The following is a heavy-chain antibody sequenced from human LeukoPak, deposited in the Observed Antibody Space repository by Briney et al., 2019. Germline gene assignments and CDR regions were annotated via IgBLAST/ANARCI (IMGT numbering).Heavy chain of an antibody. Sequence: SETLSLTCTVSGGSISSGSYYWNWIRQPAGKGLEWIGRIYTGGSTNYNPSLKSRVTISVDTSKNQFSLKLSSVTAADTAVYYCAREKIGYYDGSGRGWFDPWGQGTLVTVSS. CDR3: AREKIGYYDGSGRGWFDP. V-gene: IGHV4-61*02. J-gene: IGHJ5*02. D-gene: IGHD3-22*01. CDR2: IYTGGST. CDR1: GGSISSGSYY.